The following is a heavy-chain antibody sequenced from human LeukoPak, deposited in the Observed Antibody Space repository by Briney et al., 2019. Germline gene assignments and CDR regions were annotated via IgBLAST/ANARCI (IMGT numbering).Heavy chain of an antibody. Sequence: SETLSLTCAVSGGSISSGGYSWSWIRQPPGKGPEWIGYIYYSGSTHYNPSLRSRVTISVDTSKNQFSLKLSSVTAADTAVYYCARFDDSSGYYYPQKQTQSDAFDIWGQGTMVTVSS. CDR3: ARFDDSSGYYYPQKQTQSDAFDI. CDR1: GGSISSGGYS. CDR2: IYYSGST. D-gene: IGHD3-22*01. J-gene: IGHJ3*02. V-gene: IGHV4-30-4*07.